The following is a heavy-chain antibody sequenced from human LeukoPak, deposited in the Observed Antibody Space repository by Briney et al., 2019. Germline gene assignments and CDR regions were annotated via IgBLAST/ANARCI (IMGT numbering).Heavy chain of an antibody. CDR2: IREDGGDI. CDR3: VRDRGSGSSQTHEFFEH. V-gene: IGHV3-7*01. Sequence: GGSLRLSCAASGFTFTNYWMSWVRQAPGKGSVWVAMIREDGGDIYYVGSVKGRFTISRDNAKNSLFLQMNSLRAEDTAVYYCVRDRGSGSSQTHEFFEHWGQGTLVTVSS. D-gene: IGHD1-26*01. J-gene: IGHJ1*01. CDR1: GFTFTNYW.